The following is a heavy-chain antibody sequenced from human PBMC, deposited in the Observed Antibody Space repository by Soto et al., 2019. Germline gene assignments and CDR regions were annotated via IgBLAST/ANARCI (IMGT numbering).Heavy chain of an antibody. CDR3: ASRVTMVRGVYYFDY. V-gene: IGHV1-69*13. D-gene: IGHD3-10*01. CDR1: GGTFSSYA. J-gene: IGHJ4*02. Sequence: GASVKVSCKASGGTFSSYAISWVRQAPGQGLEWVGGIIPIFGTANYAQKFQGRVTITADESTSTAYMELSSLRSEDTAVYYCASRVTMVRGVYYFDYWGQGTLVTAPQ. CDR2: IIPIFGTA.